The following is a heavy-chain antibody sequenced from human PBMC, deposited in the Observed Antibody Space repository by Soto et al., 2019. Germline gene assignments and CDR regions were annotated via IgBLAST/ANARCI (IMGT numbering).Heavy chain of an antibody. CDR1: GGSISSSSYY. Sequence: SETLSLTCTVSGGSISSSSYYWGWIRQPPGKGLEWIGSIYYSGSTYYNPSLKSRVTISVDTSKNQFSLKLSSVTAADTAVYYCAGPSVPAAYYYYYGMDAWGQGTTVTVSS. J-gene: IGHJ6*02. CDR2: IYYSGST. V-gene: IGHV4-39*01. CDR3: AGPSVPAAYYYYYGMDA. D-gene: IGHD2-2*01.